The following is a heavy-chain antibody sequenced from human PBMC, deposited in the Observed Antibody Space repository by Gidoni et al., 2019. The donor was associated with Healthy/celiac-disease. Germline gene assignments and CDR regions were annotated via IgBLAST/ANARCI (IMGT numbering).Heavy chain of an antibody. CDR3: AKDSMSDIVGATVSFDI. D-gene: IGHD1-26*01. CDR2: SSGSVGST. V-gene: IGHV3-23*01. CDR1: GFPFRSFS. J-gene: IGHJ3*02. Sequence: VQLLASGGGLVQPGGSLRLSFAASGFPFRSFSMSWVLNAPGKGLEWVSVSSGSVGSTYYADSVKGRLTISRDNSKNTLNIQMNRLRAEDTAVYYCAKDSMSDIVGATVSFDIWGQGTMVTVSS.